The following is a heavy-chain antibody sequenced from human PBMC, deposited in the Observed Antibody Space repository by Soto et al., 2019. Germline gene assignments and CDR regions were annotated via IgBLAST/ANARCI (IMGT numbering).Heavy chain of an antibody. V-gene: IGHV3-33*01. CDR2: IWYDGSNK. CDR1: GFTFSSYG. D-gene: IGHD4-17*01. J-gene: IGHJ4*02. CDR3: ARDPLMTTATHPDY. Sequence: QVQLVESGGGVVQPGRSLRLSCAASGFTFSSYGMHWVRQAPGKGLEWVAVIWYDGSNKYYADSVKGRFTISRDNSKNTLYLQMNSLRAEDTAVYYCARDPLMTTATHPDYWGQGTLVTVSS.